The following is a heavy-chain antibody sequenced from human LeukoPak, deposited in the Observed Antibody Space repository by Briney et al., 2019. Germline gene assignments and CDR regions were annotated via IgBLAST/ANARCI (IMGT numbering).Heavy chain of an antibody. CDR1: GYSFTSYW. V-gene: IGHV5-51*01. Sequence: GESLKISCKGSGYSFTSYWIGWVRQMPGKGLEWMGIIYPGDSDTRYSPSFQGQVTISADKSISTAYLQWSSLKASDTAMYYCATIAVAAPLEVYAFDIWGQGTMVTVSS. CDR3: ATIAVAAPLEVYAFDI. CDR2: IYPGDSDT. D-gene: IGHD6-19*01. J-gene: IGHJ3*02.